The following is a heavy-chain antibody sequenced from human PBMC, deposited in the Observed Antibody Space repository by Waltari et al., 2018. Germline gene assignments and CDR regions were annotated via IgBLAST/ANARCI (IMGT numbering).Heavy chain of an antibody. V-gene: IGHV4-61*01. D-gene: IGHD2-2*01. J-gene: IGHJ4*02. CDR2: IYYSGST. Sequence: QVQLQESGPGLVKPSETLSLTCTVSGGSVSSGSSYWSWIRQPPGKGLEWIGYIYYSGSTNYNPSLKSRVTISVDTSKNQFSLKLSSVTAADTAVYYCARRRADVPTPFDYWGQGTLVTVSS. CDR1: GGSVSSGSSY. CDR3: ARRRADVPTPFDY.